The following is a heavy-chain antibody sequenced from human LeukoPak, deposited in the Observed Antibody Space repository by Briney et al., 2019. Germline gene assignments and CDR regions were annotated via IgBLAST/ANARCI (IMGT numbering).Heavy chain of an antibody. Sequence: SETLSLTCTVSGGSISSSSYYWGWIRQPPGKGLEWIGSIYYSGSTYYNPSLKSRVTISVDTSKNQFSLKLSSMTAADTAVYYCAREIVCSSTSCLSYWYFDLWGRGTLVTVSS. CDR3: AREIVCSSTSCLSYWYFDL. J-gene: IGHJ2*01. CDR2: IYYSGST. D-gene: IGHD2-2*01. V-gene: IGHV4-39*07. CDR1: GGSISSSSYY.